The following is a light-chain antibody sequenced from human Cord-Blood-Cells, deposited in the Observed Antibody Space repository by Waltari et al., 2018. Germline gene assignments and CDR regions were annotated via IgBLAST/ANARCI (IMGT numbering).Light chain of an antibody. CDR1: SSDVGSYNL. V-gene: IGLV2-23*02. CDR2: EVS. CDR3: CSYAGSSTWV. Sequence: QSALTQPASGSGSPGQSTTISCTGTSSDVGSYNLVSWYQQHPGKAPKLMIYEVSKRPSGVSNRFSGSKSGNTASLTISGLQAEDEADYYYCSYAGSSTWVFGGGTKLTVL. J-gene: IGLJ3*02.